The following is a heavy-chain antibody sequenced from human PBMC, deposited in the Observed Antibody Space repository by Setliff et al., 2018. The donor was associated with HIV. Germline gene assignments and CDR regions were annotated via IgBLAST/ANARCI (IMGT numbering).Heavy chain of an antibody. CDR1: GGSFSGFY. D-gene: IGHD3-3*01. CDR3: ARSQPDTIFGVVVFDC. CDR2: INHSGKT. V-gene: IGHV4-34*01. Sequence: PSETLSLTCAVSGGSFSGFYWSWTCQAPGKGLEWIGEINHSGKTNYNPSLKSRSTLSVDTSENQLSLRLTSSTAADTAVYYCARSQPDTIFGVVVFDCWGQGKMVTVSS. J-gene: IGHJ4*02.